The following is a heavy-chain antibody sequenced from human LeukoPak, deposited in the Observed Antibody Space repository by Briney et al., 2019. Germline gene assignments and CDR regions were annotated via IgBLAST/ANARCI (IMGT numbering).Heavy chain of an antibody. CDR3: ARFRDYDILTGYDYYGMDV. CDR1: GYSFTSYW. J-gene: IGHJ6*04. D-gene: IGHD3-9*01. V-gene: IGHV5-51*01. Sequence: GESLKISCKGPGYSFTSYWIGWVRQMPGKGLEWMGIIYPGDSDTRYSPSFQGQVTISADKSISTAYLQWSSLKASDTAMYYCARFRDYDILTGYDYYGMDVWGKGTTVTVSS. CDR2: IYPGDSDT.